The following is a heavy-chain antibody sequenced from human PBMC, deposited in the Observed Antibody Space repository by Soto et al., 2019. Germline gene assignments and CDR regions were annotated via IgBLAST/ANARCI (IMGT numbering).Heavy chain of an antibody. CDR1: VCSISSGGYS. Sequence: SAPLSLTCAVSVCSISSGGYSWSWIRQPPGKGLEWIGYIYHSGSTYYNPSLKSRVTISVDRSKNQFSLKLSSVTAADTAVYYCARVASGYGEVMFDPWGQGTLVTVSS. V-gene: IGHV4-30-2*01. CDR2: IYHSGST. J-gene: IGHJ5*02. CDR3: ARVASGYGEVMFDP. D-gene: IGHD5-12*01.